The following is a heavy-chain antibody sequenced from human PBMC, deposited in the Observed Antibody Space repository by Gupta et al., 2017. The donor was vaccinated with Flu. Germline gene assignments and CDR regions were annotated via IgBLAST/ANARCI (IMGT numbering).Heavy chain of an antibody. V-gene: IGHV3-30*18. CDR1: GCDFSKVV. CDR2: ISADGRDT. Sequence: QVELVESGGGVVQPGRSLRLSCEACGCDFSKVVMHWVRQAPGQGLEWLTVISADGRDTSYPDSVKGRFTASRDNSKTVLFLHMDSLTSRDTAVYYCAKNSFDSHDEFWNGYLETWGRGTQSPSPQ. CDR3: AKNSFDSHDEFWNGYLET. D-gene: IGHD3-3*01. J-gene: IGHJ4*02.